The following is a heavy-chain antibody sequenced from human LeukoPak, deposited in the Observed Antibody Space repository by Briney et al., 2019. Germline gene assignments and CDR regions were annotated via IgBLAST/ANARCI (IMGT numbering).Heavy chain of an antibody. J-gene: IGHJ4*02. CDR2: ISGSGGGR. V-gene: IGHV3-23*01. CDR1: GFTFSRNV. Sequence: PGGSLRLSCAASGFTFSRNVMSWVRQAPGKGLEWVSGISGSGGGRYYADSVKGRFTISRDNSKNTLYLEMNSLRAEDTAVYYCANVRFLEWLSYFDNWGQGTLVTVSS. CDR3: ANVRFLEWLSYFDN. D-gene: IGHD3-3*01.